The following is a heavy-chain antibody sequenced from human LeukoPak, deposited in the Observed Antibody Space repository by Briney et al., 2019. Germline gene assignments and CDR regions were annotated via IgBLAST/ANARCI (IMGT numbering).Heavy chain of an antibody. J-gene: IGHJ6*04. V-gene: IGHV5-10-1*01. Sequence: WASVKVSCKASGGTFSSYAISWVRQAPGQGLEWMGRIDPSDSYTNYSPSFQGHVTISADKSISTAYLQWSSLKASDTAMYYCARQGGAAYYYGMDVWGKGTTVTVSS. CDR2: IDPSDSYT. CDR3: ARQGGAAYYYGMDV. D-gene: IGHD6-13*01. CDR1: GGTFSSYA.